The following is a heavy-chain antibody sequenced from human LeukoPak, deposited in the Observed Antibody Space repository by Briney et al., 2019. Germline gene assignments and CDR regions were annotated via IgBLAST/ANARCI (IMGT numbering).Heavy chain of an antibody. V-gene: IGHV1-2*02. CDR3: ARKAFGSSSWFVDF. J-gene: IGHJ4*02. Sequence: ASVRFSCKASGYTFPAYQMHWVRQAPGQGLEWMGWIIPNTGGANYAQRFQGRVTLTRDTSSATAYMELSGLRSDDTAVYYCARKAFGSSSWFVDFWGQGTLVTVSS. CDR2: IIPNTGGA. CDR1: GYTFPAYQ. D-gene: IGHD6-13*01.